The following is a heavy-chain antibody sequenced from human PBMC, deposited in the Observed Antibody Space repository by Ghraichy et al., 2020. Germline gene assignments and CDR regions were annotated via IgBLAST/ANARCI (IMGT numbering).Heavy chain of an antibody. CDR2: INHSGST. CDR1: GGSFSGYY. V-gene: IGHV4-34*01. J-gene: IGHJ4*02. Sequence: SETLSLTCAVYGGSFSGYYWSWIRQPPGKGLEWIGEINHSGSTNYNPSLKSRVTISVDTSKNQFSLKLSSVTAADTAVYYCARGLGYWGQGTLITVSS. CDR3: ARGLGY.